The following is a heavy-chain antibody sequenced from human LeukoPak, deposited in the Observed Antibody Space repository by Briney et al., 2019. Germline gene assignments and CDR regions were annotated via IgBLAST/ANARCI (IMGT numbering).Heavy chain of an antibody. D-gene: IGHD2-2*01. CDR3: ARGKPAADIVVVPAPNYYGMDV. Sequence: SETLSLTCAVYGGSFSGYYWSWIRQPPGKGLEWIGEINHSGSTNYNPSLKSRVTISVDTPKNQFSLKLSSVTAADTAVYYCARGKPAADIVVVPAPNYYGMDVWGQGTTVTVSS. V-gene: IGHV4-34*01. J-gene: IGHJ6*02. CDR2: INHSGST. CDR1: GGSFSGYY.